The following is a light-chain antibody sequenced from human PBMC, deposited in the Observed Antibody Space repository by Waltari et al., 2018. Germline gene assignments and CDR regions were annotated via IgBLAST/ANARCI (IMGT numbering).Light chain of an antibody. V-gene: IGKV3-15*01. CDR3: LQYNEWPPYT. CDR1: QTVGSN. CDR2: GAS. J-gene: IGKJ2*01. Sequence: EIVMTQSPATLSVSPGERATLSCWASQTVGSNLAWFQQKPGQAPRLLMYGASIRNTGIPGRFSGSGSGTDFTLTISSLQSEDFGVYYCLQYNEWPPYTFGQGTKLEIK.